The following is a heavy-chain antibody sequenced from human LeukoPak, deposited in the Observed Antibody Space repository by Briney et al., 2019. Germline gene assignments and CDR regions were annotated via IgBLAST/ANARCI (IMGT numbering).Heavy chain of an antibody. CDR3: ARDGTSTDDY. CDR2: ISGNNNNP. J-gene: IGHJ4*02. V-gene: IGHV1-18*01. Sequence: ASVKVSCKASGYTFSNFGISWVRQAPGQGLEWMGWISGNNNNPNYGQKFQGRLTVTTDSSTSTAYMELRNLRSDDTAVYYCARDGTSTDDYWGQGTLVTVSS. CDR1: GYTFSNFG. D-gene: IGHD2-2*01.